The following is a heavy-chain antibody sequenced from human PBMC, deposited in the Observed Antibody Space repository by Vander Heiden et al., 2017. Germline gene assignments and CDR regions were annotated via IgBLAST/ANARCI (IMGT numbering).Heavy chain of an antibody. V-gene: IGHV3-23*01. D-gene: IGHD5-12*01. CDR1: GFTFNNYA. CDR3: ATDHRNTGYPYYFEY. J-gene: IGHJ4*02. CDR2: ISATGLST. Sequence: EVELLASGGGLVQPGGSLRLSCAASGFTFNNYAMSWVRQAPGEGLEWVSAISATGLSTNYADSVKGRFTISRDKSTNTLYLHMKSLRTEDTAVYYCATDHRNTGYPYYFEYWGRGALVTVSS.